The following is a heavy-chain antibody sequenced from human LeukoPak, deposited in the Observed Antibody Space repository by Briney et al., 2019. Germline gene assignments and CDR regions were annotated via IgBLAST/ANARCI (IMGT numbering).Heavy chain of an antibody. D-gene: IGHD6-13*01. CDR2: INSDGTIT. CDR3: ARVGRAAAGCDY. V-gene: IGHV3-74*01. CDR1: GFTFGSYW. J-gene: IGHJ4*02. Sequence: GGSLRLSCAASGFTFGSYWMHWVRQAPGKGLVWVSHINSDGTITTCADSVKGRFTISRDNAKNTLYLQMNSLRAEDTAVYYCARVGRAAAGCDYWGQGTLVTVSS.